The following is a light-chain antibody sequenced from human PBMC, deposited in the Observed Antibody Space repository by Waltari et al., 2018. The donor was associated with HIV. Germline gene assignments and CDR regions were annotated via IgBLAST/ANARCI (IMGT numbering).Light chain of an antibody. J-gene: IGLJ2*01. CDR2: EVS. V-gene: IGLV2-14*01. CDR3: CSYAGSYTLVV. Sequence: QSALTQPASVSGSPGQSITISCTGTSSDVGGYNYVSWYQQHPGKAPKLMIYEVSNRPSGVSNRFSGSKSGNTASLTISGLQAEDEADYYCCSYAGSYTLVVFGGGTKLTVL. CDR1: SSDVGGYNY.